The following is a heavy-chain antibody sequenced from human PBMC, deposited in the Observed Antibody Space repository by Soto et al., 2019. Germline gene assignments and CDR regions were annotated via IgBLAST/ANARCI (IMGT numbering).Heavy chain of an antibody. V-gene: IGHV1-18*01. J-gene: IGHJ4*02. Sequence: QVNLVQSGAEVKKPGASVKVSCKASGYTFSNYALTWVRRAPGQGLEWMGWISAHSGDTNYAQKFQGRVTMTTDTSTSTAYLELRSLTSDDTAVYYCARASTIMFVAPAYWGKGTLVTVSS. CDR1: GYTFSNYA. CDR2: ISAHSGDT. D-gene: IGHD1-1*01. CDR3: ARASTIMFVAPAY.